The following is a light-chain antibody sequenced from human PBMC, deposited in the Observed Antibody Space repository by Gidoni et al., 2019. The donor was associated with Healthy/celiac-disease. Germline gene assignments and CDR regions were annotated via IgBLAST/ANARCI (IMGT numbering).Light chain of an antibody. CDR2: CAS. J-gene: IGKJ1*01. CDR3: QQYGSSSGP. V-gene: IGKV3-20*01. CDR1: QAVSNSY. Sequence: ESVLTQSPGTLSLSPGERATLSCRASQAVSNSYLAWYVQKPGQAPSLLIYCASNRATGTPDRFSGSGSGTDFTLTISRLEPEDFAIYYCQQYGSSSGPFGQGTKVEIK.